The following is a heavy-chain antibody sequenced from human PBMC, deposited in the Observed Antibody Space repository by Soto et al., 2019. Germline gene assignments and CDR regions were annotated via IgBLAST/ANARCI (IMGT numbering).Heavy chain of an antibody. D-gene: IGHD3-22*01. CDR2: INPSGGST. V-gene: IGHV1-46*01. Sequence: ASVKVSCKSSGYTFTSYYIHWVRQAPGQGLECMGIINPSGGSTSYAQKFQGRVTMTRDTSTSTVYMELSSLRSEDTAVYYCARGNSGYTTSENFDYWGQGTLVTVSS. CDR3: ARGNSGYTTSENFDY. J-gene: IGHJ4*02. CDR1: GYTFTSYY.